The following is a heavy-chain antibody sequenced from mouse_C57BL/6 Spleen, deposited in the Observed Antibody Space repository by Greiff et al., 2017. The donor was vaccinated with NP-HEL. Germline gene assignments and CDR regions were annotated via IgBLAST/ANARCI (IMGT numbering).Heavy chain of an antibody. CDR3: ARYDYGGVYAMDY. V-gene: IGHV1-50*01. CDR1: GYTFTSYW. Sequence: VQLQQPGAELVKPGASVKLSCKASGYTFTSYWMQWVKQRPGQGLEWIGEIDPSDSYTNYNQKFKGKATLTVDTSSSTAYMQLSSLTSEDSAVYYCARYDYGGVYAMDYWGQGTSVTVSS. J-gene: IGHJ4*01. CDR2: IDPSDSYT. D-gene: IGHD2-4*01.